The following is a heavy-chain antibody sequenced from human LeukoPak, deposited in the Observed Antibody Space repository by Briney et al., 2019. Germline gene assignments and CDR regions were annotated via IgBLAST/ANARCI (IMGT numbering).Heavy chain of an antibody. Sequence: GGSLRLSCAASGFTFSSYGMHWVRQAPGKGLEWVAVIWYDGSNKYYADSVKGRFTISRDNSKNTLYLQMNSLRAEDTAVYYCAIVWSDDYSNRDYYGMDVWGQGTTVTVSS. CDR2: IWYDGSNK. CDR1: GFTFSSYG. V-gene: IGHV3-33*01. CDR3: AIVWSDDYSNRDYYGMDV. J-gene: IGHJ6*02. D-gene: IGHD4-11*01.